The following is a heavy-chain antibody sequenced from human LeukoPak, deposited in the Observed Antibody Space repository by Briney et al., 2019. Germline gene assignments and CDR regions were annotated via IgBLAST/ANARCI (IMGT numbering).Heavy chain of an antibody. V-gene: IGHV3-7*04. Sequence: GGSLRLSCAASRFTISSYWMSWVRQAPGKGLEWVANIKQDGSEKYYVDSVKGRFTISSDNAKNSLYLQMNSLRAEDTAVYYCARSIRGSARFDYWGQGTLVTVSS. CDR1: RFTISSYW. D-gene: IGHD3-10*01. CDR3: ARSIRGSARFDY. CDR2: IKQDGSEK. J-gene: IGHJ4*02.